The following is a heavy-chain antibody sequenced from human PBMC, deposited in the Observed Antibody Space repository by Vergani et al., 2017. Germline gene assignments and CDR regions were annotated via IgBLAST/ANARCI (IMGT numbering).Heavy chain of an antibody. V-gene: IGHV4-61*01. CDR3: ARDRIVGATTMYYYYYGMDV. D-gene: IGHD1-26*01. J-gene: IGHJ6*02. CDR2: IYYSGST. Sequence: QVQLQESGPGLVKPSQTLSLTCTVSGGSISSGSYYWSWIRQPPGKGLEWIGYIYYSGSTNYNPSLKSQVTISVDTSKNQFSLKLSSVTAADTAVYYCARDRIVGATTMYYYYYGMDVWGQGTTVTVSS. CDR1: GGSISSGSYY.